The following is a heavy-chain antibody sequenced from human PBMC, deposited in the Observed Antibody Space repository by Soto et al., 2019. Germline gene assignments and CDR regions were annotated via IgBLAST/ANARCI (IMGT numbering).Heavy chain of an antibody. V-gene: IGHV4-31*03. D-gene: IGHD3-22*01. J-gene: IGHJ4*02. CDR3: ARGSYYYDSSGCVIDY. Sequence: SETLSLTCTVSGGSISSGGYYWSWIRQHPGKGLEWIGYIYYSGSTYYNPSLKSRVTISVDTSKNQFSLKLSSVTAADTAVYYCARGSYYYDSSGCVIDYWGQGTLVTVPQ. CDR1: GGSISSGGYY. CDR2: IYYSGST.